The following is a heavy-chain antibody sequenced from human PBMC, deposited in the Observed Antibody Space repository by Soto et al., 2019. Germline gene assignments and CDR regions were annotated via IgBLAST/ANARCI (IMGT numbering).Heavy chain of an antibody. V-gene: IGHV1-46*01. D-gene: IGHD3-3*01. CDR3: ARGGRQTRMYYEFWSHIEPHYYYGMDV. CDR2: INPSGGST. Sequence: ASVKVSCKASGYTFTSYYMHWVRQAPGQGLEWMGIINPSGGSTSYAQKFQGRVTMTRDTSTSTVYMELSSLRSEDTAVYYCARGGRQTRMYYEFWSHIEPHYYYGMDVWG. CDR1: GYTFTSYY. J-gene: IGHJ6*02.